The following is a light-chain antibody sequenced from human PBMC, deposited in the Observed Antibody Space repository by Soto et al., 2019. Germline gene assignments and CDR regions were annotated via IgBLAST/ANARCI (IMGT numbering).Light chain of an antibody. V-gene: IGLV2-14*01. J-gene: IGLJ1*01. CDR3: TSYTRSNIYV. Sequence: QSALTQPASVSGSPGQSITISCTGSSSDIGAFNYVSWYRNHPGKAPKLMIYEVNKRPLGVSNRFSGSKSDNTASLTISGLQAEDEADYYCTSYTRSNIYVFGPGTKLTVL. CDR1: SSDIGAFNY. CDR2: EVN.